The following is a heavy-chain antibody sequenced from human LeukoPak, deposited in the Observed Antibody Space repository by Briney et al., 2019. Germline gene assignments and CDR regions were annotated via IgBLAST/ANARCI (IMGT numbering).Heavy chain of an antibody. D-gene: IGHD3-3*01. CDR2: IYYSGST. Sequence: PSETLSLTCTVSGGSISSYYWSWIRQPPGKGLEWIGYIYYSGSTNYNPSLKSRVTISVDTSKNQFSLKLSSVTAADTAVYYCARDFGHYDFWGGYYSDYYGMDVWGQGTTVTVSS. J-gene: IGHJ6*02. CDR3: ARDFGHYDFWGGYYSDYYGMDV. CDR1: GGSISSYY. V-gene: IGHV4-59*01.